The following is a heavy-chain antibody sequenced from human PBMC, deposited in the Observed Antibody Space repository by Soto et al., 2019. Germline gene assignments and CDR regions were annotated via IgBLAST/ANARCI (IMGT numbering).Heavy chain of an antibody. CDR3: AGGGIGWFDP. D-gene: IGHD3-16*02. CDR1: GGSISSYY. Sequence: NPSETLCLTCTVSGGSISSYYWSWIRQPPGKGLEWIGYIYYSGSTNYNPSLKSRVTISVDTSKNQFSLKLSSVTAADTAVYYCAGGGIGWFDPWGQGTLVTVSS. V-gene: IGHV4-59*01. J-gene: IGHJ5*02. CDR2: IYYSGST.